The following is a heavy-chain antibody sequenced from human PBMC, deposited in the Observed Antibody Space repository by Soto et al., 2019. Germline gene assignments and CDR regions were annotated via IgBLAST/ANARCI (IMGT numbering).Heavy chain of an antibody. CDR1: GGSINTGGYY. D-gene: IGHD1-26*01. V-gene: IGHV4-31*11. CDR3: ASAGSEYYFDS. CDR2: MYYSGST. J-gene: IGHJ4*02. Sequence: SETLSLTCAVSGGSINTGGYYWSRIRQRPGEGLEWIGYMYYSGSTYYNPSLKSRVTISVDTSKNHFSLKLGSVTAADTAIYYCASAGSEYYFDSWGQGTLVTVSS.